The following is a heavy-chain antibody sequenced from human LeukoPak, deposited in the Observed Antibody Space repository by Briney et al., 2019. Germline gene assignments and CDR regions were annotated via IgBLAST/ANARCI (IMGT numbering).Heavy chain of an antibody. V-gene: IGHV1-69*06. CDR3: ARDLYSSSSLDAFDI. J-gene: IGHJ3*02. CDR2: IIPIFGTA. D-gene: IGHD6-6*01. CDR1: GGTFSSYA. Sequence: GASVKVSCKASGGTFSSYAISWVRQAPGQGLEWMGGIIPIFGTANYAQKFQGRVTITADKSTSTAYMELSSLRSEDTAVYYCARDLYSSSSLDAFDIWGQGTMVTVSS.